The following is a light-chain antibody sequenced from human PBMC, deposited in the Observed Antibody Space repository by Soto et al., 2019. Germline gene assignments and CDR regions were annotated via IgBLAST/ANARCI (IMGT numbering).Light chain of an antibody. J-gene: IGLJ1*01. CDR3: SSYTSSGTQV. Sequence: HSVLTQPASVSGSPGQSITISCTGTSSDVGGYNYVSWYQQHPGKAPKLMIYDVSDRPSGLSNRFSGSKSGNTASLTISGLQAEDEADYYCSSYTSSGTQVFGTGTKLTVL. CDR2: DVS. V-gene: IGLV2-14*03. CDR1: SSDVGGYNY.